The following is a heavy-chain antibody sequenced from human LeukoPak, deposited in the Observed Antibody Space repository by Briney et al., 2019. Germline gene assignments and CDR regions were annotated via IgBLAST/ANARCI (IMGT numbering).Heavy chain of an antibody. CDR1: GGSISSGDYY. CDR2: IYYSGST. J-gene: IGHJ4*02. D-gene: IGHD3-22*01. CDR3: ARAMIVVVNGDYFDY. Sequence: SQTLSLTCTVSGGSISSGDYYWSWLRQPTGQGLVWIGYIYYSGSTYYNPSLKSRVTISVDTSKNQFSLTLSSVTAADTAVYYCARAMIVVVNGDYFDYWGQGTLVTVSS. V-gene: IGHV4-30-4*01.